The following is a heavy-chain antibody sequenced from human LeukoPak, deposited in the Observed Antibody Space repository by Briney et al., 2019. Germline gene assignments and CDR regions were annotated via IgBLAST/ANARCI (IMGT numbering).Heavy chain of an antibody. CDR2: IRSKANRYAT. CDR1: GFTFSGSA. J-gene: IGHJ6*02. V-gene: IGHV3-73*01. Sequence: GGSLRLSCAASGFTFSGSAMHWVRQASGKGLEWVGRIRSKANRYATAYAASVKGRFTISRDDSKNTAYLQMNSLKTEDTAVYYCTRPGCSSTSCALTYGMDVWGQGATVTVSS. CDR3: TRPGCSSTSCALTYGMDV. D-gene: IGHD2-2*01.